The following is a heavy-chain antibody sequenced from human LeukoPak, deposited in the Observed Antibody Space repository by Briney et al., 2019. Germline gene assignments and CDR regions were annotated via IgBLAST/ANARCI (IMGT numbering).Heavy chain of an antibody. V-gene: IGHV1-8*01. CDR1: GYTLTSYD. D-gene: IGHD3-10*01. J-gene: IGHJ4*02. CDR2: MNPNSGNT. CDR3: ATLESSESLFDY. Sequence: ASVKVSCNASGYTLTSYDINWVRQATGQGLEWMGWMNPNSGNTGYAQKFQGRVTMTRNTFISTAYMELSSLRSEDTAVYYCATLESSESLFDYWGQGTLVTVSS.